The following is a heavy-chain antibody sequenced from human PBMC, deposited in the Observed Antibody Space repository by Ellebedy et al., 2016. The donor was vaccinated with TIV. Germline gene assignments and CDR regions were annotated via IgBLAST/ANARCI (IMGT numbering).Heavy chain of an antibody. J-gene: IGHJ4*02. CDR1: GFTFSSHW. D-gene: IGHD1-1*01. CDR3: ARGYNAGLDY. V-gene: IGHV3-74*01. Sequence: GESLKISCAASGFTFSSHWMHWVRQAPGKGLEWVARFKTDGSDPNYAGYLKGHFIISGDNAKKTLYLQMNSLRVEDTAVYYCARGYNAGLDYWGQGTLVTVSS. CDR2: FKTDGSDP.